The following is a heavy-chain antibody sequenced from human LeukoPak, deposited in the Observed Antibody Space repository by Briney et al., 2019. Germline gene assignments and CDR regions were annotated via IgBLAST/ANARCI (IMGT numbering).Heavy chain of an antibody. Sequence: GGSLRLSCAASGFTFRSYWMSWVRQAPGKGLEWVANIKQDGSEKYYVDSVKGRFTISRDNAKNSLYLQMNSLRAEDTAVYYCARRGRSSGWRCYFDYWGQGTLVTVSS. CDR3: ARRGRSSGWRCYFDY. CDR1: GFTFRSYW. J-gene: IGHJ4*02. V-gene: IGHV3-7*01. D-gene: IGHD6-19*01. CDR2: IKQDGSEK.